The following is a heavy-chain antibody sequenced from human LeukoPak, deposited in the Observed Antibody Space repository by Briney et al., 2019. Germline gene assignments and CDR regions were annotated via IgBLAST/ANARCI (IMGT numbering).Heavy chain of an antibody. CDR1: GYSISTGFY. CDR3: ASRRGYYGSGSEGY. J-gene: IGHJ4*02. CDR2: INHSGST. V-gene: IGHV4-38-2*02. D-gene: IGHD3-10*01. Sequence: TSETLSLTCTVSGYSISTGFYWSWIRQPPGKGLEWIGEINHSGSTNYNPSLKSRVTISVDTSKNQFSLKLSSVTAADTAVYYCASRRGYYGSGSEGYWGQGTLVTVSS.